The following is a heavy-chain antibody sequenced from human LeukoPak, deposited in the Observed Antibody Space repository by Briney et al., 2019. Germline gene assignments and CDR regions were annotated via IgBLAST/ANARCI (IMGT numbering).Heavy chain of an antibody. CDR3: ARKGDYYYYMDV. Sequence: PSETLSLTCTVSGGSISSSSYYWGWIRQPPGKGLEWIGSIYYSGSTCYNPSLKSRVTISVDTSKNQFSLKLSSVTAADTAVYYCARKGDYYYYMDVWGKGTTVTVSS. V-gene: IGHV4-39*07. CDR2: IYYSGST. J-gene: IGHJ6*03. CDR1: GGSISSSSYY.